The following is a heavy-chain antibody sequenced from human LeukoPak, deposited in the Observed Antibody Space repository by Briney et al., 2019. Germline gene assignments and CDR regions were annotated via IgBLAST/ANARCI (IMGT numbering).Heavy chain of an antibody. CDR1: GGSISSGSYS. J-gene: IGHJ4*02. CDR3: ARFSPRAMGNYFDF. D-gene: IGHD7-27*01. Sequence: SETLSLTCAVSGGSISSGSYSWSWIRQPPGKGLEWIGYIYPRGGTYYNPSLKSRVTMSLDRSANQFSLNLSSVTAADTAVYYCARFSPRAMGNYFDFWGQGTLVTVSS. V-gene: IGHV4-30-2*01. CDR2: IYPRGGT.